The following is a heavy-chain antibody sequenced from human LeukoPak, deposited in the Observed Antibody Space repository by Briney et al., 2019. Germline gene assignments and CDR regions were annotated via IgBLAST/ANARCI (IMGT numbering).Heavy chain of an antibody. CDR3: ARAYGSGYNWFDP. CDR1: GGTFSSYA. CDR2: INPSGGST. D-gene: IGHD3-3*01. V-gene: IGHV1-46*01. J-gene: IGHJ5*02. Sequence: GASVKVSCKASGGTFSSYAISWVRQAPGQGLEWMGIINPSGGSTSYAQKFQGRVTMTRDTSTSTVYMELSSLRSEDTAVYYCARAYGSGYNWFDPWGQGTLVTVSS.